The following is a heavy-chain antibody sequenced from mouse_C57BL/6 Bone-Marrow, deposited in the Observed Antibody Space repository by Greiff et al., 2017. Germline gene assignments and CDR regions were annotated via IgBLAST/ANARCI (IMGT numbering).Heavy chain of an antibody. D-gene: IGHD2-2*01. J-gene: IGHJ4*01. V-gene: IGHV2-9*01. CDR2: IWGGGST. CDR1: GFSLTSYG. CDR3: AKHVGFNYGWMDY. Sequence: VKLMESGPGLVAPSPSLSITCTVSGFSLTSYGVNWVRQPPGQGLEWLGGIWGGGSTNYNSALMSRLSISKDNSKSQVFLKMKRLSSDATAMDDCAKHVGFNYGWMDYWGQGTSVTVAS.